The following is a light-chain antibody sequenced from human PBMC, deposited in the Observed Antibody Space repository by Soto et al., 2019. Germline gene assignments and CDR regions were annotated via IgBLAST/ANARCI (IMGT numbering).Light chain of an antibody. CDR1: QSVSSN. J-gene: IGKJ1*01. CDR3: QQYNNWPRSWT. V-gene: IGKV3-15*01. Sequence: EIVMTQSPATLSVSPGERATLSCRASQSVSSNLAWYQQKPGQAPRLLIYGASTRATGIPARFSGSGSGTEFTLTISSLQSEDFAVYDCQQYNNWPRSWTFGQGTKVEIK. CDR2: GAS.